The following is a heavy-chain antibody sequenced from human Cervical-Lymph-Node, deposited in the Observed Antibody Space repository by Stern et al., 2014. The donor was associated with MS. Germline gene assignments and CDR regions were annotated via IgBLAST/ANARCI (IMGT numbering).Heavy chain of an antibody. J-gene: IGHJ3*02. CDR2: MNPNSGNT. CDR1: GYTFTSYD. V-gene: IGHV1-8*01. Sequence: QVQLVQSGAAVKKPGASVKVSCKASGYTFTSYDINWVRQATGQGLEWWGWMNPNSGNTGYAQKFQGRVTMTRNTSISTAYMELSSLRSEDTAVYYCARRSCAARPTSCAFDIWGQGTMVTVSS. D-gene: IGHD6-6*01. CDR3: ARRSCAARPTSCAFDI.